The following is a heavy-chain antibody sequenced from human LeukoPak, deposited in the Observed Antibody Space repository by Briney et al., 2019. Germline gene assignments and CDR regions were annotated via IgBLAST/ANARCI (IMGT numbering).Heavy chain of an antibody. CDR1: KYTFTSYD. Sequence: ASVKVSCKASKYTFTSYDINWVRQATGQGLEWMGWMNPNSGNTGYAQKFQGRVTMTRNTSISTAYMELSSLRSEDTAMYYCLRGSGSYYQYYFDWGGQGTLVTVSS. V-gene: IGHV1-8*01. CDR3: LRGSGSYYQYYFDW. J-gene: IGHJ4*02. D-gene: IGHD3-10*01. CDR2: MNPNSGNT.